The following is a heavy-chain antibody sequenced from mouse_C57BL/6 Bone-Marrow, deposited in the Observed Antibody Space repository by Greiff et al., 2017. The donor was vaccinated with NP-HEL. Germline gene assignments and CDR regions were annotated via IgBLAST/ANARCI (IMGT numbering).Heavy chain of an antibody. CDR2: IYPGDGDT. D-gene: IGHD4-1*01. CDR1: GYAFSSSW. J-gene: IGHJ2*01. CDR3: ARNWDYFDY. V-gene: IGHV1-82*01. Sequence: QVQLQQSGPELVKPGASVKISCKASGYAFSSSWMNWVKQRPGKGLEWIGRIYPGDGDTNYNGKFKGKATLTADKSSSTAYMQLSSLTSEDSAVYFCARNWDYFDYWGQGTTLTVSS.